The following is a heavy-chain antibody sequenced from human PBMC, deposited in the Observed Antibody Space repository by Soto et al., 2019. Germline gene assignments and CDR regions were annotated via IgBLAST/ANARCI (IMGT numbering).Heavy chain of an antibody. J-gene: IGHJ5*02. CDR3: ARQPRGAARVTSDINCFDP. CDR1: GGSFSSYY. D-gene: IGHD4-17*01. V-gene: IGHV4-34*01. CDR2: IYHSGST. Sequence: SETLSLTYAVYGGSFSSYYWSWIRQPPGKGLEWIGYIYHSGSTNYNPSLKSRVTISVDTSKNQFPLKLNSVTAADTAVYYCARQPRGAARVTSDINCFDPWGKGALVTVSS.